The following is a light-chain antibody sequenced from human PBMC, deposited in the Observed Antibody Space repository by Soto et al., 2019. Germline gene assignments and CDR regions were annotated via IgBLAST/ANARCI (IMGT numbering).Light chain of an antibody. CDR1: QNINNW. Sequence: DIQMTQSPSTLSASVGDRVTITCRASQNINNWVAWYQQKPGKAPKFLIYDASILESGVPSRFSGSGFGTEFSLTISSLQPDDFGSYYCQHLRTFGQGTKVDIK. J-gene: IGKJ1*01. CDR3: QHLRT. V-gene: IGKV1-5*01. CDR2: DAS.